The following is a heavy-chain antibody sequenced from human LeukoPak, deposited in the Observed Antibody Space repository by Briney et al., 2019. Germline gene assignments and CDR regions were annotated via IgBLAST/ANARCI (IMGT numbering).Heavy chain of an antibody. V-gene: IGHV3-53*01. CDR3: ARGQRDSPLISYYHYYMDV. Sequence: GGSLRLSCAASGFNANRNYMGWVRQAPGKGLEWVSVIYSGGSTDYADSVKGRFTLSRDDSKNTLYLQMNTLRAEDTAVYYCARGQRDSPLISYYHYYMDVWGEATTVTVSS. D-gene: IGHD2-21*02. CDR1: GFNANRNY. CDR2: IYSGGST. J-gene: IGHJ6*03.